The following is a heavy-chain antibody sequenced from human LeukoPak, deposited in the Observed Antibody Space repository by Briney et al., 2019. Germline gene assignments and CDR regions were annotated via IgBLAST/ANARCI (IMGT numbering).Heavy chain of an antibody. Sequence: TSETLSLTCTVSGGSISSSSYYWGWIRQPPGKGLEWIGSIYYSGSTYYNPSLKSRVTISVDTSKNQFSLKLSSVTAADTAVYYCARDNRRYYGSGSYDPTFDPWGQGTLVTVSS. CDR2: IYYSGST. V-gene: IGHV4-39*07. D-gene: IGHD3-10*01. CDR1: GGSISSSSYY. J-gene: IGHJ5*02. CDR3: ARDNRRYYGSGSYDPTFDP.